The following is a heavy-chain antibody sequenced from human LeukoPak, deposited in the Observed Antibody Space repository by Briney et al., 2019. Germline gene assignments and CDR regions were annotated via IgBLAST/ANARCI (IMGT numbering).Heavy chain of an antibody. J-gene: IGHJ3*02. CDR2: ISSSSSTI. Sequence: GGSLRLSCAASGFTFSSYSMNWVRQAPGKGLEWVSYISSSSSTIYYADSVKGRFTISRDNAKNSLYLQMNSPRAEDTAVYYCASWGAFFWGLRSSDAFDIWGQGTMVTVSS. D-gene: IGHD3-16*01. CDR1: GFTFSSYS. V-gene: IGHV3-48*04. CDR3: ASWGAFFWGLRSSDAFDI.